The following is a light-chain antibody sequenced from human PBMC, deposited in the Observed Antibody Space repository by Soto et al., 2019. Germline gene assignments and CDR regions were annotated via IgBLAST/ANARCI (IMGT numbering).Light chain of an antibody. Sequence: DIVVTHSPLPPPVTPCKPVSSSCSSSHSILHSNGYNYLDWYLQKPGQSQQIMIYLGSNRASGVNDRFSGSGSGTDFTMKIRRVEAEDVGVYYCMKALQTHINFGKGKRLEIK. J-gene: IGKJ5*01. CDR1: HSILHSNGYNY. CDR2: LGS. CDR3: MKALQTHIN. V-gene: IGKV2-28*01.